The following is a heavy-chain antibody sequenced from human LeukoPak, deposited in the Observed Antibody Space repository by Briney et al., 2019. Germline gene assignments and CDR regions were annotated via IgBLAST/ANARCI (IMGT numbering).Heavy chain of an antibody. Sequence: PGGSLRLSCAASGFTFSSYAMSWVRQAPGKGLEWVSAISGSGGNTYYADSVKGRFTISRDNSKNTLYLQMNSLRAEDTAVYYCAKWGTSSWSYYYYGMDVWGKGTTVTISS. V-gene: IGHV3-23*01. CDR3: AKWGTSSWSYYYYGMDV. J-gene: IGHJ6*04. CDR2: ISGSGGNT. CDR1: GFTFSSYA. D-gene: IGHD6-13*01.